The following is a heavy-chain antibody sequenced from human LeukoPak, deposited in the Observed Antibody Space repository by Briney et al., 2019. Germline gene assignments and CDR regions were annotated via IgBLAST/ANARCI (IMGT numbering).Heavy chain of an antibody. CDR3: ARVLGQLVVLTVRLDAFDI. D-gene: IGHD6-13*01. CDR2: ISAYNGNT. V-gene: IGHV1-18*01. Sequence: SVKVSCKASGYTFTSYGISWVRQAPGQGLAWVGWISAYNGNTNYAQKLQGRVTMTTDTSTSTAYMELRSLRSDDTAVYYCARVLGQLVVLTVRLDAFDIWGQGTMVTVSS. J-gene: IGHJ3*02. CDR1: GYTFTSYG.